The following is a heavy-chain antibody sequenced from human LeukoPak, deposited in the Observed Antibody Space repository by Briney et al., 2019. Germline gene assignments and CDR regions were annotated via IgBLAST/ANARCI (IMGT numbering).Heavy chain of an antibody. D-gene: IGHD3-3*02. J-gene: IGHJ5*02. CDR2: MNPNSGNT. V-gene: IGHV1-8*02. CDR3: ARGRGIRWHNWFDP. Sequence: ASVKVSCKASGYTFTSYDINWVRQATGQGLEWMGWMNPNSGNTGYAQKFQGRVTMTRNTSISTAYMELSSLRSEDTAVYYCARGRGIRWHNWFDPWGQGTLVTVSS. CDR1: GYTFTSYD.